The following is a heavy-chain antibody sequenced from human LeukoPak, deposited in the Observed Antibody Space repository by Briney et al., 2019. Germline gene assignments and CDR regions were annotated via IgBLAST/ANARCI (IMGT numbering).Heavy chain of an antibody. CDR2: ISSRSYI. CDR3: ARGGPMIVD. D-gene: IGHD3-22*01. V-gene: IGHV3-21*01. CDR1: GFTFSSYS. J-gene: IGHJ4*02. Sequence: GGSLRLSCAASGFTFSSYSMNWVRQAPGKGLEWVSSISSRSYIYYADSVKGRFTISRDNAKNSLYLQMNSLRAEDTAVYYCARGGPMIVDWGQGTLVTVSS.